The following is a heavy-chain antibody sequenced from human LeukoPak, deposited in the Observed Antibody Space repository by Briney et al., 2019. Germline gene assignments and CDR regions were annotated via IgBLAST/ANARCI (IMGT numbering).Heavy chain of an antibody. D-gene: IGHD5-18*01. V-gene: IGHV4-4*07. CDR2: IYTSGST. CDR3: ASRLGLWLRY. J-gene: IGHJ4*02. Sequence: SETLSLTCTVSGASISGYYWTWIRQPAGKGLEWIGRIYTSGSTYYNPSLKSRVTISVDTSKNQFSLKLSSVTAADTAVYYCASRLGLWLRYWGQGTLVTVSS. CDR1: GASISGYY.